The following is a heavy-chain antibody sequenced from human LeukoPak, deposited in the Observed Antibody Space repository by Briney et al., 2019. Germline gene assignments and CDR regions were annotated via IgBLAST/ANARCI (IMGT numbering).Heavy chain of an antibody. CDR3: ARLGDVEVNGGTLDY. CDR1: GGSISGNYY. V-gene: IGHV4-39*01. J-gene: IGHJ4*01. Sequence: SETLSLTCTVSGGSISGNYYWGWIRQPPGKGLEWMGSIFYTGKSNNNPSLKTRVTVSVDTSKNQFFLKVTSVTVADTAVYFCARLGDVEVNGGTLDYWGRGTLVTVSS. D-gene: IGHD3-16*01. CDR2: IFYTGKS.